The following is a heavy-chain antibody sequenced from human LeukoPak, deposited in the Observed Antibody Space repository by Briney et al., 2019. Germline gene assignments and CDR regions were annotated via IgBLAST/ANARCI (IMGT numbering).Heavy chain of an antibody. CDR1: GYAFNTYG. V-gene: IGHV1-18*04. D-gene: IGHD1-1*01. J-gene: IGHJ1*01. Sequence: GASVKVSCKASGYAFNTYGIRWVRQAPGQGLEWVGWISVYNGNTHYAQKLQDRVTLTADTSANTAYMEVRSLRPDDTAVYYCTRTTFLGSTYFQHWGQGTLVTVSS. CDR3: TRTTFLGSTYFQH. CDR2: ISVYNGNT.